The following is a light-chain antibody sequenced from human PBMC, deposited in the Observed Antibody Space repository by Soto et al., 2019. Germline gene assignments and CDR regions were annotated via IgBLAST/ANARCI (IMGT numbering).Light chain of an antibody. CDR3: GSWDSSLSAYV. Sequence: QSVMTQPPSVSAAPGQKVTISCSGSSCNSGGNSVSWYQQLPGTAPKLLIYDDNKRPSGIPDRFSGSKSGTSATLGITGFQTGDEADYYCGSWDSSLSAYVSGTGTKLTVL. J-gene: IGLJ1*01. CDR1: SCNSGGNS. V-gene: IGLV1-51*01. CDR2: DDN.